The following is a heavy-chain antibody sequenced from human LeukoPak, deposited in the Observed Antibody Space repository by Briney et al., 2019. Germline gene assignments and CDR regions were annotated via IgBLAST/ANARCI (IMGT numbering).Heavy chain of an antibody. Sequence: GGSLRLSCAASGFTFSDYWMTWVRQAPGKGLEWVSAISSSGGSTYYADSVKGRFTISRDNSKNTLYLQMNSLRGEDAAVYYCAKADYYYYMDVWGKGTTVTVSS. CDR1: GFTFSDYW. CDR3: AKADYYYYMDV. V-gene: IGHV3-23*01. J-gene: IGHJ6*03. CDR2: ISSSGGST.